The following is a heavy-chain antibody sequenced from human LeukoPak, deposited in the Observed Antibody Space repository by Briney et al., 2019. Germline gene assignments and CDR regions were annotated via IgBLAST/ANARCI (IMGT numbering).Heavy chain of an antibody. V-gene: IGHV3-23*01. Sequence: GGSLRLSCAASGFTFSSYAMSWVRQAPGKGLEWVSAISGSGGSTYYADSVKGRFTISRDNSKNTLYLQMNSLRAEDTAVYYCARGGVLLWFGEFLDYWGQGTLVTVSS. J-gene: IGHJ4*02. CDR3: ARGGVLLWFGEFLDY. CDR1: GFTFSSYA. CDR2: ISGSGGST. D-gene: IGHD3-10*01.